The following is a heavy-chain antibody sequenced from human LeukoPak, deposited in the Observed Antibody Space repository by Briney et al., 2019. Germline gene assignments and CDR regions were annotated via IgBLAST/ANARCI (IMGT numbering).Heavy chain of an antibody. CDR2: IYTSGST. CDR3: ARNMVQGGTR. CDR1: GGSISSGSYY. D-gene: IGHD3-10*01. V-gene: IGHV4-61*02. Sequence: SETLSLTCTVSGGSISSGSYYWSWIRQPAGKGLEWIGRIYTSGSTNYNPSLKSRVTISVDTSKNQFSLKLSSVTAADTAVYYCARNMVQGGTRWGQGTLVTVSS. J-gene: IGHJ4*02.